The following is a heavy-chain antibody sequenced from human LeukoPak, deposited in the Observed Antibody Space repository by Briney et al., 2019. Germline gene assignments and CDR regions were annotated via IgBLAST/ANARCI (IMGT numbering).Heavy chain of an antibody. CDR3: ARQVPRILTGPTFNWFDP. CDR2: IYTSGST. Sequence: KPSETLSLTCTVSGGSISTYYWSWIRQPAGKGLEWIGRIYTSGSTNYNPSLKSRVTMSVDTSKNQFSLKLSSVTAADTAVYYCARQVPRILTGPTFNWFDPWGQGTLVTVSS. D-gene: IGHD3-9*01. J-gene: IGHJ5*02. CDR1: GGSISTYY. V-gene: IGHV4-4*07.